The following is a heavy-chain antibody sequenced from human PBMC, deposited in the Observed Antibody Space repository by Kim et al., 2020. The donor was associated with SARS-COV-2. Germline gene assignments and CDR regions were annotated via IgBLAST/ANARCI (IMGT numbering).Heavy chain of an antibody. J-gene: IGHJ4*02. CDR3: ARWGSSGCDF. V-gene: IGHV3-7*03. CDR1: GFIFSNYW. CDR2: IKEDGSEK. D-gene: IGHD6-19*01. Sequence: GGSLRLSCAASGFIFSNYWMTWVRQAPGKGLEWVANIKEDGSEKYYVDSVKGRFTISRDNAKNSPYLQMDSLRAEDTAMYYCARWGSSGCDFWGQGTLVTVSS.